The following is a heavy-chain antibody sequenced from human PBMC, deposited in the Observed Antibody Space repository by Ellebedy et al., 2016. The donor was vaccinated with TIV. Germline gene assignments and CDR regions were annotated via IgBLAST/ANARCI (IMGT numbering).Heavy chain of an antibody. CDR3: ARGDSRGWYRPHWFDP. J-gene: IGHJ5*02. CDR2: ISSSSSYI. Sequence: GESLKISCAASGFTFSSYSMNWVRQAPGKGLEWVSSISSSSSYIYYADSVKGRFTISRDNAKNSLYLQMNSLRAEDTAVYYCARGDSRGWYRPHWFDPWGQGILVTVSS. V-gene: IGHV3-21*01. CDR1: GFTFSSYS. D-gene: IGHD6-19*01.